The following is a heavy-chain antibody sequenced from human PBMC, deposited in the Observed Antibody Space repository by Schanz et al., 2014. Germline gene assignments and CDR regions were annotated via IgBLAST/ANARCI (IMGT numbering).Heavy chain of an antibody. J-gene: IGHJ4*02. CDR3: ARDSRPNYDFLTAYYSIDY. CDR2: IYSGIGA. D-gene: IGHD3-9*01. Sequence: EGQLAESGGGLVQPGGSLRLSCAVSGFTVSSNHMSWVRQAPGKGLEWVSVIYSGIGAYYADSVKDRFTVSRDNAKNSLYLQMNSLRAEDTAVYYCARDSRPNYDFLTAYYSIDYWGQGTLXTVSS. V-gene: IGHV3-66*01. CDR1: GFTVSSNH.